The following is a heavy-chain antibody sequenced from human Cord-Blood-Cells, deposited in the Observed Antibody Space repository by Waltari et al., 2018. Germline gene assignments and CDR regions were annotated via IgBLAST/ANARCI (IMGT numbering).Heavy chain of an antibody. CDR3: AAEARSDYYYYYMDV. CDR2: IVVGSGNT. V-gene: IGHV1-58*01. Sequence: QLQLVQSGPEAKKPGTSVQVSCKASGFTFTSSAVQWVRPARGQRLEWIGRIVVGSGNTNYAQKFQERVTITRDMSTSTAYMELSSLRSEDTAVYYCAAEARSDYYYYYMDVWGKGTTVTVSS. CDR1: GFTFTSSA. J-gene: IGHJ6*03. D-gene: IGHD4-17*01.